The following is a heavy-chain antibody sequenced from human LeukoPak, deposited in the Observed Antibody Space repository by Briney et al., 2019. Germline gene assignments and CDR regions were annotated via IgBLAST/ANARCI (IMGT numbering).Heavy chain of an antibody. CDR3: ARAGAYCTNGVCYTAAADY. Sequence: PSETLSLTCAVYGGSFSGYYWSWIRQPPGKGLEWIGEINHSGSTNYNPSLKSRVTMSVDTSKNQFSLKLSSVTAADTAVYYCARAGAYCTNGVCYTAAADYWGQGTLVTVSS. J-gene: IGHJ4*02. CDR2: INHSGST. D-gene: IGHD2-8*01. CDR1: GGSFSGYY. V-gene: IGHV4-34*01.